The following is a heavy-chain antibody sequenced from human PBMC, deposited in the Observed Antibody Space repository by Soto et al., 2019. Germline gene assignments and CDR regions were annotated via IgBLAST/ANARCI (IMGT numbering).Heavy chain of an antibody. CDR1: GFTFSSYS. CDR2: ISSSSSYI. CDR3: AREYCSITSCYTYYYYGIVV. D-gene: IGHD2-2*02. Sequence: PGGSLRLSCAASGFTFSSYSMNWVRQAPGKGLEWVSSISSSSSYIYYADSVKGRFTISRDNAKNSLYLQMNSLRAEDTAVYYCAREYCSITSCYTYYYYGIVVCDPGTTLTVSS. J-gene: IGHJ6*02. V-gene: IGHV3-21*01.